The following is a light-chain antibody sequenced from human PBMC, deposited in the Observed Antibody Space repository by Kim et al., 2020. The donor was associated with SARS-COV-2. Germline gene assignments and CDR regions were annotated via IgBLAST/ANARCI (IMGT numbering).Light chain of an antibody. V-gene: IGLV2-23*01. CDR2: EGS. CDR3: CSHAGSSTWV. Sequence: QSALTQPASVSGSPGQSITISCTGTSSDVGSYNLVSWYQQHPGKAPKLMIYEGSKRPSGVSNRFSGSKSGNTASLTISGLQAEDEADYYCCSHAGSSTWVFGGGTQLTVL. CDR1: SSDVGSYNL. J-gene: IGLJ3*02.